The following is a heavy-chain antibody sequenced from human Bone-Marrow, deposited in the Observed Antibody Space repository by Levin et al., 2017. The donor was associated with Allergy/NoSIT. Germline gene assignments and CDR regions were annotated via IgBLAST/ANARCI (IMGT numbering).Heavy chain of an antibody. CDR1: GYTFTSYD. V-gene: IGHV1-8*01. D-gene: IGHD1-26*01. J-gene: IGHJ4*02. Sequence: ASVKVSCKASGYTFTSYDINWVRQATGQGLEWMGWMNPNSGNTGYAQKFQGRVTMTRNTSISTAYMELSSLRSEDTAVYYCARGPITRRRPGGSDGFSFDYWGQGTLVTVSS. CDR2: MNPNSGNT. CDR3: ARGPITRRRPGGSDGFSFDY.